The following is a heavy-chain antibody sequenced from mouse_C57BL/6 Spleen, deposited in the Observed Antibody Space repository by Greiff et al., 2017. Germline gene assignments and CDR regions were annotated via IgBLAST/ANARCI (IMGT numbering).Heavy chain of an antibody. J-gene: IGHJ4*01. V-gene: IGHV1-15*01. CDR3: TRRGYEDAMDY. D-gene: IGHD2-2*01. CDR2: IDPETGGT. Sequence: QVQLKQSGAELVRPGASVTLSCKASGYTFTDYEMHWVKQTPVHGLEWIGAIDPETGGTAYNQKFKGKAILTADKSSSTAYMELRSLTSEDSAVYYCTRRGYEDAMDYWGQGTSVTVSS. CDR1: GYTFTDYE.